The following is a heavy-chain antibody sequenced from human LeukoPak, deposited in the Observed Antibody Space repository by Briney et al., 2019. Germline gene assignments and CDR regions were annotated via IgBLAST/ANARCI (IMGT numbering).Heavy chain of an antibody. CDR1: GFTFSRYS. J-gene: IGHJ6*03. V-gene: IGHV3-73*01. CDR3: ARGNPYYMDV. CDR2: IRNKAYSYAT. Sequence: GGSLRLSCAASGFTFSRYSMNWVRQASGKGLEWVGRIRNKAYSYATVYSESLKGRFTISRDDSKSTAYLQMHGLNTADTAVYYCARGNPYYMDVWGKGTTVTVSS.